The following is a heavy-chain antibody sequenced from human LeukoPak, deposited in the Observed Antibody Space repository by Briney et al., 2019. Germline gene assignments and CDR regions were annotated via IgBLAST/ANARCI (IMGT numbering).Heavy chain of an antibody. J-gene: IGHJ6*02. Sequence: GGSLRLSCAASGFTFSSYSMNWVRQAPGKGLEWVSSISSSSSYIYYADSVKGRFTISRDNSKNTLYLQMNSLRAEDTAVYYCASLYLAFLHGMDVWGQGTTVTVSS. CDR3: ASLYLAFLHGMDV. CDR1: GFTFSSYS. V-gene: IGHV3-21*01. D-gene: IGHD2-8*01. CDR2: ISSSSSYI.